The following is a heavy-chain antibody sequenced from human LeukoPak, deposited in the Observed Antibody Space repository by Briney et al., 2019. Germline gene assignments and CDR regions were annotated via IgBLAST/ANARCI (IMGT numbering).Heavy chain of an antibody. J-gene: IGHJ2*01. CDR2: IYGSGIEA. CDR1: GFTFDSYG. V-gene: IGHV3-23*01. CDR3: AKSEVWSGSWYYSNLDL. Sequence: GGSLRLSCTASGFTFDSYGMAWVRQAPGKGLEWVASIYGSGIEAFYADSVKARFTVSRDNSKNTLYLQLSSLRAEDPAVYYCAKSEVWSGSWYYSNLDLWGRGTLVTVSS. D-gene: IGHD1-26*01.